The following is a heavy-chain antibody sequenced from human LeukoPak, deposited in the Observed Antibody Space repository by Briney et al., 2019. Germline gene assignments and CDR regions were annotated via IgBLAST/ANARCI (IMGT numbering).Heavy chain of an antibody. CDR2: INSGGIST. CDR1: GLTFSSHW. D-gene: IGHD4-17*01. V-gene: IGHV3-74*01. CDR3: ARETYGDYAIDY. J-gene: IGHJ4*02. Sequence: PGGSLRLSCAASGLTFSSHWMHWVRQTPGKGLVWVSRINSGGISTNYADPVKGRFTISRDNAKNTLYLQMNSLRAEDTAVYYCARETYGDYAIDYWGQGTLVTVSS.